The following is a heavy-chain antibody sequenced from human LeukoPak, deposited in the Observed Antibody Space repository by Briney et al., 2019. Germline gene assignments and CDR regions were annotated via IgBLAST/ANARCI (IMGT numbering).Heavy chain of an antibody. Sequence: PSETLSLTCPVAGGSISIYCWSWIRQPPGKGLEWTGYSYFGGSTNYNPSFKGRVTISEDTSKNHFSLKLNSLTASATAVYYCESTNYHPALKSRVTLSEDTSKNLFSMKLNSVTASDSAVYYCARGPARRVVTTPAYFDYWGQGALVTVSS. D-gene: IGHD3-22*01. J-gene: IGHJ4*02. CDR2: SYFGGST. V-gene: IGHV4-59*01. CDR1: GGSISIYC. CDR3: ESTNYHPALKSRVTLSEDTSKNLFSMKLNSVTASDSAVYYCARGPARRVVTTPAYFDY.